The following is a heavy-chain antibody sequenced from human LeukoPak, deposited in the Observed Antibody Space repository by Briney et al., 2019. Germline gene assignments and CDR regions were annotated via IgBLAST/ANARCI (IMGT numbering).Heavy chain of an antibody. D-gene: IGHD5-24*01. V-gene: IGHV3-21*01. CDR3: AKEDLEMATISSVYFDY. CDR1: GFTFSSYS. J-gene: IGHJ4*02. Sequence: GGSLRLSCAASGFTFSSYSMNWVRQAPGKGLEWVSSISSSSSYIYYADSVKGRFTISRDNAKNSLYLQMNSLRAEDTAVYYCAKEDLEMATISSVYFDYWGQGTLVTVSS. CDR2: ISSSSSYI.